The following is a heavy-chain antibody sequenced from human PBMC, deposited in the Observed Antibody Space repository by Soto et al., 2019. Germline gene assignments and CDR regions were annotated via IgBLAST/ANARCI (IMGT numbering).Heavy chain of an antibody. D-gene: IGHD2-15*01. J-gene: IGHJ4*02. Sequence: ASVKVSCKASGYTFTGYYMHWVRQAPGQGLEWMGWINPNSGGTNYAQKFQGWVTMTRDTSISTAYMELSRLRSDDTAVYYCARALCSSGSCYYTAWGQGTLVTVSS. CDR3: ARALCSSGSCYYTA. CDR2: INPNSGGT. CDR1: GYTFTGYY. V-gene: IGHV1-2*04.